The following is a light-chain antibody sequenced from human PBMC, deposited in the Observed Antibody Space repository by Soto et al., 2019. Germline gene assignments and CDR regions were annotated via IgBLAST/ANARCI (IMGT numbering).Light chain of an antibody. J-gene: IGKJ1*01. Sequence: DVQMTQSPSSLSASVGDRVTIACRASQTVSKFVNWYQQKPGKVPDLLIYSASTLYSGVPSRFSGSRSGTEFTLTISNLQPEDFATYYCQQTYSLPRTFAQGTKVE. CDR3: QQTYSLPRT. CDR2: SAS. CDR1: QTVSKF. V-gene: IGKV1-39*01.